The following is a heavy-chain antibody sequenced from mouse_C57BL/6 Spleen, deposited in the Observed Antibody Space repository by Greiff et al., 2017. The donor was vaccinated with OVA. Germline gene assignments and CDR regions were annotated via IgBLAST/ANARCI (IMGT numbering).Heavy chain of an antibody. D-gene: IGHD1-1*01. Sequence: EVQLVESGGDLVKPGGSLKLSCAASGFTFSSYGMSWVHQTPDKRLEWVATISSGGSYTYYPDSVKGRFTISRDNAKNTLYLQMSSLKSEDTAMYYCARQDYGSSYVNYLDYWGQGTTLTVSS. J-gene: IGHJ2*01. CDR3: ARQDYGSSYVNYLDY. CDR1: GFTFSSYG. CDR2: ISSGGSYT. V-gene: IGHV5-6*01.